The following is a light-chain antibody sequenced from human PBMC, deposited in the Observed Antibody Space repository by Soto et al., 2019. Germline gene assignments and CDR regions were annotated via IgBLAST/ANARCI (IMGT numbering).Light chain of an antibody. J-gene: IGLJ1*01. Sequence: QSVLTQAASESGSPGQSITISCTGTSSDVGGYNYVSWYQQHPGKAPKLMIYEVSNRPSGVSNRFSGSKSGNTASLTISGLQAEDEADYYCSSYTSSSTLVFGTGTKVTVL. CDR3: SSYTSSSTLV. V-gene: IGLV2-14*01. CDR1: SSDVGGYNY. CDR2: EVS.